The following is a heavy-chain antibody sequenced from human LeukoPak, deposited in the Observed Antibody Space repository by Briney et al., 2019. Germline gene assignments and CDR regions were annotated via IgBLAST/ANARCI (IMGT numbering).Heavy chain of an antibody. CDR1: GFTFSTHG. D-gene: IGHD6-25*01. Sequence: GGSLRLSCAASGFTFSTHGIHWVRQAPGKGLEWVAFIRYDGINKDYADSVKDRFTISRDNSKNTLYLQMDSLRVEDTAVYSCAKDLSRIGSGWDHWGQGTLVSVSS. CDR3: AKDLSRIGSGWDH. J-gene: IGHJ4*02. V-gene: IGHV3-30*02. CDR2: IRYDGINK.